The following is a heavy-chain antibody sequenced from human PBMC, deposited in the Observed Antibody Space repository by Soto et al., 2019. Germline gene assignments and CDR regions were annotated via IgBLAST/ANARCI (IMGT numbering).Heavy chain of an antibody. CDR2: ISSDGSKN. D-gene: IGHD3-16*01. J-gene: IGHJ4*02. CDR3: AKGRGHSHGRPVDS. Sequence: PGGSLRLSCVASGFTFRSYGIHWVRQAPGKGLEWVAAISSDGSKNSYEDSVKGRFTISRDNSKNTLYLHLNSLRTEDTALYYCAKGRGHSHGRPVDSWGQGTLVTVSS. CDR1: GFTFRSYG. V-gene: IGHV3-30*18.